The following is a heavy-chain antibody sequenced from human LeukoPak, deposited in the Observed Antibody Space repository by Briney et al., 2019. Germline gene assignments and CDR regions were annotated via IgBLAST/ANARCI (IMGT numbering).Heavy chain of an antibody. V-gene: IGHV4-38-2*02. J-gene: IGHJ4*02. CDR3: TREQAGTIVDD. Sequence: PSETLSLTCAVSGYSVSAGYYWGWIRQSPGKGLEWIGSISHRGTTYHNPSLKSRIIISLDTSKNQFSLSLTSVTAADKATYYCTREQAGTIVDDWGQGTLVTVSS. D-gene: IGHD1-1*01. CDR1: GYSVSAGYY. CDR2: ISHRGTT.